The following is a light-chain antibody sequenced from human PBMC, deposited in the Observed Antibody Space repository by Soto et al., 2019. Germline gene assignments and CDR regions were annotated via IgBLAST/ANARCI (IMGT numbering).Light chain of an antibody. CDR2: GAS. J-gene: IGKJ1*01. CDR1: QSVDSH. V-gene: IGKV3-15*01. CDR3: QQYKTWPPWT. Sequence: EVVMTQSPATVSVSPGERATLSCRASQSVDSHLAWYQQKPGQAPRLLIYGASTRATGIPARFSGSGSGTEFTLTVGSLQSEDFAVYYCQQYKTWPPWTFGQATKVEI.